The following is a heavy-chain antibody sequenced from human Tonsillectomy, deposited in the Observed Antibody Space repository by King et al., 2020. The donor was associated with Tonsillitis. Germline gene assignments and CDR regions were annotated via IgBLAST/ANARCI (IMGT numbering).Heavy chain of an antibody. J-gene: IGHJ4*02. D-gene: IGHD1-26*01. CDR2: MYSSGTV. Sequence: QLQESGPGVVKPSETLSLTCTVSGDSISSGDHFWAWIRQPPGKGLEWIGYMYSSGTVFYNPSLKSRITISGGTSENRFSLKLSSVTAADPAVYFCARYVSGSFDYWGQGALVTVSS. CDR3: ARYVSGSFDY. V-gene: IGHV4-39*01. CDR1: GDSISSGDHF.